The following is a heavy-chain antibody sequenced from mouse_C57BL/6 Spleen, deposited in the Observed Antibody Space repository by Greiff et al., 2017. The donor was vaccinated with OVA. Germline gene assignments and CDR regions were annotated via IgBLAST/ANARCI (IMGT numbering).Heavy chain of an antibody. CDR3: AREEGFITTVVAPFDY. J-gene: IGHJ2*01. CDR2: IYPGDGDT. Sequence: QVQLQQSGAELVKPGASVKISCKASGYAFSSYWMNWVKQRPGKGLEWIGQIYPGDGDTNYNGKFKGKATLTADKSSSTAYMQLSSLTSEDSAVYFCAREEGFITTVVAPFDYWDQGTTLTVSS. V-gene: IGHV1-80*01. CDR1: GYAFSSYW. D-gene: IGHD1-1*01.